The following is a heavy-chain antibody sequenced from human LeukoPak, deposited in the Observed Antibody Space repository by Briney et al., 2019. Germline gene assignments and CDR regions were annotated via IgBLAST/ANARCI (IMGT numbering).Heavy chain of an antibody. D-gene: IGHD6-13*01. J-gene: IGHJ4*02. CDR2: IRYDGSNK. CDR1: GFTFSSCG. Sequence: GGSLRLSCAASGFTFSSCGMHWVRQAPGKGLEWVAFIRYDGSNKYYADSVKGRLTISRDNSKNTLYLQMNSLRAADTAVYYCARAIAAAGPFDYWGQGTLVTVSS. V-gene: IGHV3-30*02. CDR3: ARAIAAAGPFDY.